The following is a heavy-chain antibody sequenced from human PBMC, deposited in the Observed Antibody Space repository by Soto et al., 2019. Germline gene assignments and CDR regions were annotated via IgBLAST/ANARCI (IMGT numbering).Heavy chain of an antibody. Sequence: GGSLRLSCAASGFSLSNYGMHWVRQAPGKGLEWVAVIWHDGSIQQYADSVKGRFTISRDNSKNTLSLQMNSLRAEDTAMYYCAKDKSSSPFDYWGPGTLVTVSS. CDR2: IWHDGSIQ. V-gene: IGHV3-33*06. J-gene: IGHJ4*02. D-gene: IGHD2-2*01. CDR3: AKDKSSSPFDY. CDR1: GFSLSNYG.